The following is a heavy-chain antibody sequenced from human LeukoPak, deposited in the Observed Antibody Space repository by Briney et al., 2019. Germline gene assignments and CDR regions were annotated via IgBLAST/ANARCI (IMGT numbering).Heavy chain of an antibody. CDR3: ARVRRYSSGWYDAFDI. CDR2: ISGSGGST. D-gene: IGHD6-19*01. J-gene: IGHJ3*02. CDR1: GFTFSSYA. Sequence: GGSLRLSCAASGFTFSSYAMSWVRQAPGKGLEWVSGISGSGGSTYYADSVKGRFTISRDNAKNSLYLQMNSLRAEDTAVYYCARVRRYSSGWYDAFDIWGQGTMVTVSS. V-gene: IGHV3-23*01.